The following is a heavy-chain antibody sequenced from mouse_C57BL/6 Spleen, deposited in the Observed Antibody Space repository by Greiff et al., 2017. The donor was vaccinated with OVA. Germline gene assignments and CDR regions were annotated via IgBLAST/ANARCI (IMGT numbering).Heavy chain of an antibody. CDR2: ISSGSSTI. D-gene: IGHD2-5*01. CDR1: GFTFSDYG. J-gene: IGHJ2*01. Sequence: EVKVEESGGGLVKPGGSLKLSCAASGFTFSDYGMHWVRQAPEKGLEWVAYISSGSSTIYYADTVKGRFTISRDNAKNTLFLQMTSLRSEDTAMYYCARPYYSNYFDYWGQGTTLTVSS. CDR3: ARPYYSNYFDY. V-gene: IGHV5-17*01.